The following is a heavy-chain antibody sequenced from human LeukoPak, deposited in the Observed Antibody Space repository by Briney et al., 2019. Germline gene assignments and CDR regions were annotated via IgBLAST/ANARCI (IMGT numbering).Heavy chain of an antibody. CDR1: GGSISSYY. CDR2: IYHSGST. V-gene: IGHV4-59*08. Sequence: TSETLSLTCTVSGGSISSYYWSWIRQPPGKGLEWIGSIYHSGSTYYNPSLKSRVTISVDTSKNQFSLKLSSVTAADTAVYYCARNLVAPDLNWFDPWGQGTLVTVSS. CDR3: ARNLVAPDLNWFDP. J-gene: IGHJ5*02. D-gene: IGHD5-12*01.